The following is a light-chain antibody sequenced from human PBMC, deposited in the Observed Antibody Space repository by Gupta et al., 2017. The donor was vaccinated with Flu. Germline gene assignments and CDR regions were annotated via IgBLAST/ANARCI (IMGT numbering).Light chain of an antibody. CDR2: YDD. Sequence: QSVLTQPPSVSEAPRQRVTISCSGNSSNIGKNAVNWYQQLPGKAPKLLIYYDDLLASGVSDRFSGSKSGTSASLAISGLQADDEADYYCAVWDDSRNGPVFGGGTKLTVL. V-gene: IGLV1-36*01. CDR3: AVWDDSRNGPV. CDR1: SSNIGKNA. J-gene: IGLJ3*02.